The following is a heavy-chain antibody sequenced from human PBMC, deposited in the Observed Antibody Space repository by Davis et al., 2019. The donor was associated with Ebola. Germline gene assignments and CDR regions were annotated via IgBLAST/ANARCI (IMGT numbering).Heavy chain of an antibody. J-gene: IGHJ4*02. V-gene: IGHV1-8*01. Sequence: AALVKVSCKASGFTFTSYDINWVRQASGQGLEWIGWMNPNSGNTGCAQNFQGRVTMTRDTSISTAYMELSSLRSDDTAVYYCASSAGTPVTTGYWGQGTLVTVSS. CDR3: ASSAGTPVTTGY. D-gene: IGHD4-17*01. CDR2: MNPNSGNT. CDR1: GFTFTSYD.